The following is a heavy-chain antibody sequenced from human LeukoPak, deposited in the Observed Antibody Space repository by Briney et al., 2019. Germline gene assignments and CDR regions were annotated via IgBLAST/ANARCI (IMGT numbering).Heavy chain of an antibody. D-gene: IGHD1-20*01. CDR3: ARRTPYKWAGHDAFDI. J-gene: IGHJ3*02. Sequence: GGSLRLSCAASGFTFSSYSMNWVRQAPGKGLEWVSYISSSSSTIYYAGSVKGRFTISRDNAKNSLYLQMNSLRAEDTAVYYCARRTPYKWAGHDAFDIWGQGTMVTVSS. V-gene: IGHV3-48*04. CDR2: ISSSSSTI. CDR1: GFTFSSYS.